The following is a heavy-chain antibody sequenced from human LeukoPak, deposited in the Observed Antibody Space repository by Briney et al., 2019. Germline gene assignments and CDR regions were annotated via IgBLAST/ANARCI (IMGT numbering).Heavy chain of an antibody. CDR3: AKDSAGASQLLYDY. CDR2: ISGSGGST. J-gene: IGHJ4*02. V-gene: IGHV3-23*01. D-gene: IGHD1-26*01. Sequence: GGSLRLSCAASGFTFSSYAMSWVRQAPGKGLEWASAISGSGGSTYYADSVKGRFTISRDNSKNTLYLQMNSLRAEDTAVYYCAKDSAGASQLLYDYWGQGTLVTVSS. CDR1: GFTFSSYA.